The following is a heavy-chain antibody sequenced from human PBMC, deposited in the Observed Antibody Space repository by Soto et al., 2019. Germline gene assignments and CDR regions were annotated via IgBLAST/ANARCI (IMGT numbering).Heavy chain of an antibody. CDR2: IWYDGSNK. V-gene: IGHV3-33*01. J-gene: IGHJ3*02. D-gene: IGHD3-3*01. Sequence: PGGSLRLSCAASGFTFSSYGMHWVRQAPGKGLEWVAVIWYDGSNKYYADSVKGRFTISRDNSKNTLYLQMNSLRAEDTAVYYCASQKYYDFWSGYQGAFDIWGQGTMVTVSS. CDR1: GFTFSSYG. CDR3: ASQKYYDFWSGYQGAFDI.